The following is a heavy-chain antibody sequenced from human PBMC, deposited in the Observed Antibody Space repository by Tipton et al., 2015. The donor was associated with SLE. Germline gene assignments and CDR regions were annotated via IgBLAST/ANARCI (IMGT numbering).Heavy chain of an antibody. V-gene: IGHV4-59*01. CDR2: IYYSGST. J-gene: IGHJ5*02. CDR1: GGSISSYY. Sequence: TLSLTCTVSGGSISSYYWSWIRQPPGKGLEWIGYIYYSGSTNYNPSLKSLVTISVDTSKNQFSLKLSSVTAADTAVYYCARTFPYSGFDPWGQGTLVTVSS. CDR3: ARTFPYSGFDP. D-gene: IGHD4-11*01.